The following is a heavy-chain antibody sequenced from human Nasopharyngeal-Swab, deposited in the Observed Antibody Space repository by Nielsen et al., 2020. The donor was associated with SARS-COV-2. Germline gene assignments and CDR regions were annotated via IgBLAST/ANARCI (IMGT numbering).Heavy chain of an antibody. D-gene: IGHD2-2*02. J-gene: IGHJ4*02. V-gene: IGHV3-23*01. Sequence: VRQAPGKGLEWVSGISGSGGSTYYADSVKGRFTISRDNSKNTLYLQMNSLRAEDTAVYYCARVRKDCSSTCCYTSDYWGQGTLVTVSS. CDR2: ISGSGGST. CDR3: ARVRKDCSSTCCYTSDY.